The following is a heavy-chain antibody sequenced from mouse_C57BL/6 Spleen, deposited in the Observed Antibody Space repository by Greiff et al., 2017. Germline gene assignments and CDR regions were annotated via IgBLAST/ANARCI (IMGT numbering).Heavy chain of an antibody. D-gene: IGHD2-1*01. J-gene: IGHJ3*01. CDR3: ARDGNYVGFAY. Sequence: QVQLKQPGAELVRPGSSVKLSCKASGYTFTSYWMHWVKQRPIQGLEWIGNIDPSDSETHYNQKFKDKATLTVDKSSSTAYMQLSSLTSEDSAVYYCARDGNYVGFAYWGQGTLVTVSA. CDR2: IDPSDSET. V-gene: IGHV1-52*01. CDR1: GYTFTSYW.